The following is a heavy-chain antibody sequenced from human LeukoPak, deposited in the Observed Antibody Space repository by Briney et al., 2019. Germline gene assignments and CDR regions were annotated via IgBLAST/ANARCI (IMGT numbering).Heavy chain of an antibody. D-gene: IGHD6-19*01. CDR2: IYNSEST. CDR1: GGSVNSYY. CDR3: ARFHSGPSGWYVLWYFDL. V-gene: IGHV4-4*09. J-gene: IGHJ2*01. Sequence: SETLSLTCTVSGGSVNSYYWSWIRQPPGKGLEWIGYIYNSESTNYNSSLKSRVTMSVDTSKNQFFLKLSSETAADTAVYYCARFHSGPSGWYVLWYFDLWGRGTLVTVSS.